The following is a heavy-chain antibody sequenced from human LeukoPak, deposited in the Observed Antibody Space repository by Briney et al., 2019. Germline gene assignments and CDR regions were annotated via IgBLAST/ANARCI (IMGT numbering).Heavy chain of an antibody. CDR3: ARDMGYCSGGSCYPADYYYHYGMDV. D-gene: IGHD2-15*01. CDR2: INAGNGNT. V-gene: IGHV1-3*01. J-gene: IGHJ6*02. CDR1: GYTFTSYA. Sequence: GASVKVSCKASGYTFTSYAMHWVRQAPGQRLEWMGWINAGNGNTKYSRKFQDRVTITRDTSASTAYMELSSLRSEDTAVYYCARDMGYCSGGSCYPADYYYHYGMDVWGQGTTVTVSS.